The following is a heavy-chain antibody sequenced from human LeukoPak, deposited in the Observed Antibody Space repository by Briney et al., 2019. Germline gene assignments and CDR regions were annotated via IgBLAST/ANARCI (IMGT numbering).Heavy chain of an antibody. V-gene: IGHV3-7*01. D-gene: IGHD2-15*01. CDR1: GFIFDNYW. CDR2: IKQDGGEK. J-gene: IGHJ3*02. CDR3: ARVNPLLAPGAFDI. Sequence: PGGSLRLSCAASGFIFDNYWMTWVRQAPGKGLAWVANIKQDGGEKYYVDSVKGRFTISRDNVKNLLSLQMSSLRGEDTAVYFCARVNPLLAPGAFDIWGQGTMVAVSS.